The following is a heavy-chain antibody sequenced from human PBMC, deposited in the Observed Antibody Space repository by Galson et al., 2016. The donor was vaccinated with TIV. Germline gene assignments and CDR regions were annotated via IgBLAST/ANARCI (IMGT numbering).Heavy chain of an antibody. D-gene: IGHD3-16*01. V-gene: IGHV1-69*05. CDR2: FSPLFGTT. CDR1: GVIFSSNA. J-gene: IGHJ4*02. CDR3: ARSDKYYVERAGFDY. Sequence: SVKVSCKASGVIFSSNAFNWVRQAPGHGLEWVGGFSPLFGTTNYAQRFQGRVTFTTDASKTTAYMELTSLTSEDTAVYYCARSDKYYVERAGFDYWGQGTLVTVSS.